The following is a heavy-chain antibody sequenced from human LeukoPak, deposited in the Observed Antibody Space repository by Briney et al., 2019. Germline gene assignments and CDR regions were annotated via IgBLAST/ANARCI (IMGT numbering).Heavy chain of an antibody. V-gene: IGHV4-34*01. CDR1: GFTFRDAG. Sequence: GSLRLSCAASGFTFRDAGMSWVRQAPGKGLEWIGEINHSGRTDYNASLKSRVTISVDMSKNQFSLKLRSVTAADTAVYYCARGVIRAVTVLGYWGQGTLVTVSS. CDR3: ARGVIRAVTVLGY. CDR2: INHSGRT. D-gene: IGHD3-16*02. J-gene: IGHJ4*02.